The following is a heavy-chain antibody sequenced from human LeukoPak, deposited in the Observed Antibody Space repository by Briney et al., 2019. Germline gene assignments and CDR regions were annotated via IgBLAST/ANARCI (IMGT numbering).Heavy chain of an antibody. CDR2: IWYDGSNK. CDR3: ARDRGATSPYFDY. V-gene: IGHV3-33*01. CDR1: GFTFSTYG. Sequence: GRSLRLSGAASGFTFSTYGMHWVRQAPGKGLEWVAVIWYDGSNKYYADSVKGRFTISRDNSKNTLYLQMNSLRAEDTAVYHCARDRGATSPYFDYWGQGILVTVSS. D-gene: IGHD1-26*01. J-gene: IGHJ4*02.